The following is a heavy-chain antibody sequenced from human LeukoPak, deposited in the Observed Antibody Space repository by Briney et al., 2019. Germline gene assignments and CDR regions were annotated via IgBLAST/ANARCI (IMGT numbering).Heavy chain of an antibody. Sequence: PSETLSLTCTVSGGSISSYYWSWIRQPPGKGLEWIGYIYYSGGTNYNPSLKSRVTISVDTSKNQFSLKLSSVTAADTAVYYCAREPPKSPTQGFDIWGQGTMVTVSS. J-gene: IGHJ3*02. CDR3: AREPPKSPTQGFDI. CDR2: IYYSGGT. V-gene: IGHV4-59*01. CDR1: GGSISSYY.